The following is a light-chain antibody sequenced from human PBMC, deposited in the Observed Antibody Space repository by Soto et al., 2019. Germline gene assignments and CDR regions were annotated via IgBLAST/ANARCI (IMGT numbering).Light chain of an antibody. CDR2: DVT. J-gene: IGLJ2*01. Sequence: QSALTQPASVSGSPGQSITISCTGTSSDVGRYNLVSWHRLHPGKAPKLILYDVTYRPSGVSDRFSGSKSGNTASLIISGLQADDEGDYYCSSYTTTNPVIFGGGTKLTVL. CDR3: SSYTTTNPVI. V-gene: IGLV2-14*03. CDR1: SSDVGRYNL.